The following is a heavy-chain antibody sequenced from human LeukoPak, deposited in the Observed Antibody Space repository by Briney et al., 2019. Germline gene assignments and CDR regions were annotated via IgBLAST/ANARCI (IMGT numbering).Heavy chain of an antibody. J-gene: IGHJ4*02. V-gene: IGHV4-59*01. CDR1: GGSISSYY. CDR3: ARGRGYSGYDPFDY. Sequence: SETLSLTCTDSGGSISSYYWSWIRQPPGKGLEWLGYIYKSGSTNYNPSLKSRVTISVDTSKNQFSLKLSSVTAADTAVYYCARGRGYSGYDPFDYWGQGILVTVSS. CDR2: IYKSGST. D-gene: IGHD5-12*01.